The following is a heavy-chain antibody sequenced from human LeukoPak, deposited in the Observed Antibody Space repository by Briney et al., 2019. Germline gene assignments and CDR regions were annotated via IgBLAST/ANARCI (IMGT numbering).Heavy chain of an antibody. V-gene: IGHV3-66*01. D-gene: IGHD3-16*01. CDR1: GFAVGSNY. J-gene: IGHJ1*01. CDR3: ARVPVLGSRENFQR. CDR2: IYSGGSR. Sequence: GGSLRLSCVASGFAVGSNYMSWVRQAPGKGLEWVSIIYSGGSRYYADSVKGGFSISRDISQNTLFLEMNSLRVEDTAVYYCARVPVLGSRENFQRWGQGTLVTVSS.